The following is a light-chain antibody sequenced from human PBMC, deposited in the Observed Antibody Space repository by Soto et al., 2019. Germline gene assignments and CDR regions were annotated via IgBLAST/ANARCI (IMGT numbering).Light chain of an antibody. CDR2: GAS. Sequence: IVFRRSPLTQSMIPGDRATLSCRASQTISSDYLAWYQQKPGQAPRLLIYGASSRATGIPDRFSGSGSGTDFSLTISRLESDDFAVYVCQQYGTSPRTFGQGTKVDIK. J-gene: IGKJ1*01. CDR3: QQYGTSPRT. V-gene: IGKV3-20*01. CDR1: QTISSDY.